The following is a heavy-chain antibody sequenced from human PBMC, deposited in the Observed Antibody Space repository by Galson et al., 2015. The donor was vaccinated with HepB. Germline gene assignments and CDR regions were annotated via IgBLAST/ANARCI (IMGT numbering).Heavy chain of an antibody. Sequence: SLRLSCAASGFTFSDYYMSWIRQAPGKGLEWVPYISSSGSTIYYADSVKGRFTISRDNAKNSLYLQMNSLRAEDTAVYYCARDLGYGDLLPRAQDYWGQGTLVTVSS. V-gene: IGHV3-11*01. D-gene: IGHD4-17*01. CDR1: GFTFSDYY. J-gene: IGHJ4*02. CDR2: ISSSGSTI. CDR3: ARDLGYGDLLPRAQDY.